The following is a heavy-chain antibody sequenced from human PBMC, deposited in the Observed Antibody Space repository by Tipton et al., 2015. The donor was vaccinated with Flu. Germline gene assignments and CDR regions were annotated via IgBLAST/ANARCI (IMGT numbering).Heavy chain of an antibody. CDR2: IYYSGST. V-gene: IGHV4-39*07. CDR3: ATDRHGSRDSSHAEYFQH. J-gene: IGHJ1*01. D-gene: IGHD5-24*01. CDR1: GGSISSSSFY. Sequence: LRLSCIVSGGSISSSSFYWGWLRQPPGKGLEWIGSIYYSGSTYSNPSLKSRVTISVDTSKNQFSLKVSSVTAADTAVYYCATDRHGSRDSSHAEYFQHWGQGTLVTVSS.